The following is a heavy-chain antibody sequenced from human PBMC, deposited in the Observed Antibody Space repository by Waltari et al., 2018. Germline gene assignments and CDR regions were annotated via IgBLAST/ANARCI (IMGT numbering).Heavy chain of an antibody. CDR1: GGSFSVYY. Sequence: QVQLQQWGAGLLKPSETLSLTCAVYGGSFSVYYWSWIRQPPGKGLEWIGEINHSGSTNYNPSLKSRVTISVDTSKNQFSLKLSSVTAADTAVYYCARMGIQLWLLAKRGDAFDIWGQGTMVTVSS. D-gene: IGHD5-18*01. CDR3: ARMGIQLWLLAKRGDAFDI. CDR2: INHSGST. V-gene: IGHV4-34*01. J-gene: IGHJ3*02.